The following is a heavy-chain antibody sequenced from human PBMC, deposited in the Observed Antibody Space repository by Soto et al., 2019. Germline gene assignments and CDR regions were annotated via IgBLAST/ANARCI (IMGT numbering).Heavy chain of an antibody. CDR2: ISSNGGST. J-gene: IGHJ6*03. V-gene: IGHV3-64*01. CDR3: ARGRNTHSSMDVRYYYYYMDV. CDR1: GFTFSSYA. Sequence: EVHLVESGGGLVQPGGSLRLSCAASGFTFSSYAMHWVRQAPGKGLEYVSAISSNGGSTYYANSVKGRFTISRDNFKNTLYLQMISLRAEDMAVYYCARGRNTHSSMDVRYYYYYMDVSGKGTTVTVSS. D-gene: IGHD6-6*01.